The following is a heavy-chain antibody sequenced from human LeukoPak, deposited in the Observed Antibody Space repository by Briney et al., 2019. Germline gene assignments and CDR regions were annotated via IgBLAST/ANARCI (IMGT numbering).Heavy chain of an antibody. V-gene: IGHV4-59*13. CDR2: IDYSEST. Sequence: NPSETLSLTCTVSGGSISSYYWSWIRQPPGKGLEWIAYIDYSESTNYNPSLKSRLTISVDASKNQFSLKLGSVTAADTAVYYCARDRRRELLHAFDIWGQGTMVTVSS. D-gene: IGHD1-26*01. CDR1: GGSISSYY. J-gene: IGHJ3*02. CDR3: ARDRRRELLHAFDI.